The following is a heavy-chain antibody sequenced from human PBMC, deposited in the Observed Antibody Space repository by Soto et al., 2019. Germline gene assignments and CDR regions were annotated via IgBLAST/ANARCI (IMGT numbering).Heavy chain of an antibody. CDR2: IHYSGAT. V-gene: IGHV4-59*01. Sequence: SETLSLTCTVSGGSMRNYFWTWIRQPPGKGLEWIGYIHYSGATSFFPSYNPSLRSRVTISEDTSKNQFSLKLLSVTTADTAVYFCAAGEASSRNLAPYYLDFWGQGTLVTVSS. J-gene: IGHJ4*02. CDR1: GGSMRNYF. CDR3: AAGEASSRNLAPYYLDF. D-gene: IGHD6-13*01.